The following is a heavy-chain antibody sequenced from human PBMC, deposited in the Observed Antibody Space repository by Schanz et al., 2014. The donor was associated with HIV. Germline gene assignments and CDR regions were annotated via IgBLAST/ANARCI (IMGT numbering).Heavy chain of an antibody. CDR1: GFTFHDYA. CDR3: AKGDDSSTSYSNYFDF. CDR2: ITWTGKNA. D-gene: IGHD3-22*01. Sequence: GQLVESGGDLVQPGRSLRLSCAATGFTFHDYAMHWVRQVPGKGLEWVSGITWTGKNAYYADFVKGRFTVSRDNAKNSLYLQMNSLTTDDTALYYCAKGDDSSTSYSNYFDFWGQGALVTVSS. V-gene: IGHV3-9*01. J-gene: IGHJ4*02.